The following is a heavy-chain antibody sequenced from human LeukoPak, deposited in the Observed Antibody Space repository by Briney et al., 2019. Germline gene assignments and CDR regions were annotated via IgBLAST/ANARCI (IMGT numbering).Heavy chain of an antibody. Sequence: SETLSLTCTVSGGSISSGSYYWSWIRQPAGKGLEWIGRIYTSGSTNYNPSLKSRVTMSVDTSKNQFSLKLSSVTAADTAVYYCARDLMRYCSSTSCYPFDYWGQGTLVTVSS. CDR2: IYTSGST. CDR3: ARDLMRYCSSTSCYPFDY. V-gene: IGHV4-61*02. J-gene: IGHJ4*02. CDR1: GGSISSGSYY. D-gene: IGHD2-2*01.